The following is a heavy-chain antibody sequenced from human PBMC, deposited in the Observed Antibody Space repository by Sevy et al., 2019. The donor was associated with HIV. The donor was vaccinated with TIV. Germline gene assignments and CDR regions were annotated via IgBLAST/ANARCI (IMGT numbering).Heavy chain of an antibody. D-gene: IGHD6-13*01. Sequence: GTLSLTCTVSGGSVSSGSYYWGWVRQPPGEGLEGIGYIYYSGGTNYNPSLKSRVTISVDTSKNQFSLKLSSVTAADTAVYYCARDSSSSWLYYFDYWGQGTLVTVSS. CDR3: ARDSSSSWLYYFDY. CDR2: IYYSGGT. V-gene: IGHV4-61*01. J-gene: IGHJ4*02. CDR1: GGSVSSGSYY.